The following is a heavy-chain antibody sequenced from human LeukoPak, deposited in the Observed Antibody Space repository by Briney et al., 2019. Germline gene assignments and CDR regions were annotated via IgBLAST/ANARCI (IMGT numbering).Heavy chain of an antibody. CDR3: AKPRLYYYGSGGYSPTYYYGMDV. Sequence: GGSLRLSCAASGFTFSSYAMSWVRQAPGKGLEWVSAISGSGGSTYYADSVKGRFTISRDNSKNTLYLQMNSLRAEDTAVYYCAKPRLYYYGSGGYSPTYYYGMDVWGQGTTVTVSS. CDR1: GFTFSSYA. J-gene: IGHJ6*02. CDR2: ISGSGGST. D-gene: IGHD3-10*01. V-gene: IGHV3-23*01.